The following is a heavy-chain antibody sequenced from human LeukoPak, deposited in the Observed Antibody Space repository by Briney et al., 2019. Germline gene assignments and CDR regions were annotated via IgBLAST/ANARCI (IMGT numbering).Heavy chain of an antibody. D-gene: IGHD1-20*01. CDR3: ASHYNWKYYFDY. J-gene: IGHJ4*02. Sequence: PSETLSLTCAVYGGSFSGYYWSWIRQPPGKGLEWIGEINHSGSTNYNPSLKSRVTISVDTSKNQFSLKLSSVTATDTAVYYCASHYNWKYYFDYWGQGTLVTVSS. CDR1: GGSFSGYY. V-gene: IGHV4-34*01. CDR2: INHSGST.